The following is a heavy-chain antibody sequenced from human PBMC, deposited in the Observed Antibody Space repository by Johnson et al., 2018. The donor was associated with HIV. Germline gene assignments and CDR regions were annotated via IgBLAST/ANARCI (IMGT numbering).Heavy chain of an antibody. J-gene: IGHJ3*02. CDR2: IKQDGSEK. CDR1: GFTFSDYY. V-gene: IGHV3-7*03. D-gene: IGHD2-15*01. CDR3: ARVGILRRRGAFDI. Sequence: VQLVESGGGLVKPGGSLRLSCAASGFTFSDYYMSWIRQAPGKGLEWVANIKQDGSEKYYVDSVKGRFTISRDNAKNSLYLQMNSLRAEDTAVYYCARVGILRRRGAFDIWGQGTMVTVSS.